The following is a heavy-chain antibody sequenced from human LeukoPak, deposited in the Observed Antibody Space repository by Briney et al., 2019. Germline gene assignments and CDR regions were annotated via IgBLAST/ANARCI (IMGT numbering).Heavy chain of an antibody. J-gene: IGHJ4*02. V-gene: IGHV3-30*03. CDR2: ISYDGSNT. CDR1: GFTFSRHG. CDR3: AREAGDSSGYHSGDFDY. D-gene: IGHD3-22*01. Sequence: GRSLRLPCAASGFTFSRHGMHWVRQAPGKGLEWVTIISYDGSNTYYADSVKGRFTISRDNSKNTLFLQMNSLRAEDTAVYYCAREAGDSSGYHSGDFDYWGQGTLVTVSS.